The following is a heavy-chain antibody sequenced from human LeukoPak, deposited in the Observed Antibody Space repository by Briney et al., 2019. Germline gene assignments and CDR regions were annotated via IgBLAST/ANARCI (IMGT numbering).Heavy chain of an antibody. Sequence: GGSLRLSCSASGFTFSSYAMHWVRQAPGKGLEYVSAISSNGGSTYYADSVKGRFTISRDNSKNTLYLQMSSLRAEDTAVYYCVKDARITMVRGVIIRLGYYYGMGVWGQGTTVTVSS. J-gene: IGHJ6*02. V-gene: IGHV3-64D*06. CDR3: VKDARITMVRGVIIRLGYYYGMGV. D-gene: IGHD3-10*01. CDR1: GFTFSSYA. CDR2: ISSNGGST.